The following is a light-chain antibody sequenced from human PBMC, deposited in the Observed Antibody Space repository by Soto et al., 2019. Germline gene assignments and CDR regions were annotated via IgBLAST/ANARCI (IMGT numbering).Light chain of an antibody. CDR1: QSVSSN. Sequence: EIVMTQSPATLSGSPGERATLSCRASQSVSSNLAWYQQKPGQAPRLLIYGASTRATGIPARFSGSGSGTEFTLTISSLQSEDFAVYYCQQYNNWSTFGQGTKVEIK. V-gene: IGKV3-15*01. J-gene: IGKJ1*01. CDR2: GAS. CDR3: QQYNNWST.